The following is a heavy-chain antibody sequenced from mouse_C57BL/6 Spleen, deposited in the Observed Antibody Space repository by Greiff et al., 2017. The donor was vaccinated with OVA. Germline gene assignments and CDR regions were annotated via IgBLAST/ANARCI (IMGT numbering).Heavy chain of an antibody. CDR2: INPSSGYT. Sequence: VKLQESGAELARPGASVKMSCKASGYTFTSYTMHWVKQRPGQGLEWIGYINPSSGYTKYNQKFKDKATLTADKSSSTAYMQLSSLTSEDSAVYYCAKGHYGSSDWYFDVWGTGTTVTVSS. D-gene: IGHD1-1*01. J-gene: IGHJ1*03. CDR1: GYTFTSYT. V-gene: IGHV1-4*01. CDR3: AKGHYGSSDWYFDV.